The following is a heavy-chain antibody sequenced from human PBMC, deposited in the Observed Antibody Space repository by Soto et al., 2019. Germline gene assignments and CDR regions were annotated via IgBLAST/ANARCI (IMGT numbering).Heavy chain of an antibody. V-gene: IGHV3-30*18. Sequence: GGSLRLSCAASGFTCSSYGMHWVRQAPGKGLEWVAVISYDGSNKYYADSVKGRFTISRDNSKNTLYLQMNSLRAEDTAVYYCAKDRGPARPYYCLHVWGKGTTVSVSS. CDR2: ISYDGSNK. D-gene: IGHD6-6*01. CDR3: AKDRGPARPYYCLHV. CDR1: GFTCSSYG. J-gene: IGHJ6*04.